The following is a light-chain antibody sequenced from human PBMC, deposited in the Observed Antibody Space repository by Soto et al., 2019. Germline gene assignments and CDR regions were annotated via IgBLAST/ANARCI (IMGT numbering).Light chain of an antibody. Sequence: QSALTQPASVSGSPGQSITISCTGTSSDVGGYNYVSWYQQHPGKAPKLMIYEVSNRPSGVSNRFSGSKSGNTASLTISGLQAADEDDYYCSSYTSSSNLDVFGTGTKLTVL. V-gene: IGLV2-14*01. CDR1: SSDVGGYNY. CDR2: EVS. J-gene: IGLJ1*01. CDR3: SSYTSSSNLDV.